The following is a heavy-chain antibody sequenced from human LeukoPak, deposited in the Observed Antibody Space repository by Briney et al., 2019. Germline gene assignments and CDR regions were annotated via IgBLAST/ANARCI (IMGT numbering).Heavy chain of an antibody. Sequence: GGSLRLSCAASGYSFANFAMSWVRQAPGKGLEWVSGIGGSGDSRFYADSVAGRFAISSDISKNTVYLQMMSLTAEDTAIYYCAKTRYNWESPDAFDVWGQGTMVTVSA. CDR3: AKTRYNWESPDAFDV. CDR1: GYSFANFA. V-gene: IGHV3-23*01. D-gene: IGHD1-1*01. CDR2: IGGSGDSR. J-gene: IGHJ3*01.